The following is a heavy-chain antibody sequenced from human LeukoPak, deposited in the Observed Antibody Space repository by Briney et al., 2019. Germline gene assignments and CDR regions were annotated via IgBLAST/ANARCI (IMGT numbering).Heavy chain of an antibody. CDR1: GYTFTDYY. J-gene: IGHJ4*02. CDR2: INPKSGGS. Sequence: ASVKVSCKASGYTFTDYYMHWVRQAPGQGHEWMGWINPKSGGSNSAQRFQGRVTMTRDASITTVYMELSRLTSDDTAVYYCAREKYDSELPDYWGQGTLVTVSS. V-gene: IGHV1-2*02. D-gene: IGHD5-24*01. CDR3: AREKYDSELPDY.